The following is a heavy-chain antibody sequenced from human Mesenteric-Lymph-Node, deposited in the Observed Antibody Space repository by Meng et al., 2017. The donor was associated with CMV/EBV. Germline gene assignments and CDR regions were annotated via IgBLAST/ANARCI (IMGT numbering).Heavy chain of an antibody. CDR1: GGSINSYY. V-gene: IGHV4-59*12. CDR3: ARDLGARPDYFDY. J-gene: IGHJ4*02. D-gene: IGHD6-6*01. Sequence: SETLSLTCTVSGGSINSYYWSWIRQPPGKGLEWIGYIYYSGSTNYNPSLKSRVTISVDKSKNQFSLKLSSVTAADTAVYYCARDLGARPDYFDYWGQGTLVTVSS. CDR2: IYYSGST.